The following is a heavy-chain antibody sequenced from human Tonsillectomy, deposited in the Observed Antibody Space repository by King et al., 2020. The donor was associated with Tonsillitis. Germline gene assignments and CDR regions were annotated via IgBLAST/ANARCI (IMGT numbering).Heavy chain of an antibody. D-gene: IGHD6-13*01. CDR3: ATSAGTFSYYYYMDV. V-gene: IGHV3-33*08. J-gene: IGHJ6*03. Sequence: VQLVESGGGVVQPGRSLRLSCAASGFTFSSYGMHWVRQAPGKGLEWVAFIWYDGSDKYYADSVKGRFTISRDNSKNTLYLQMNSLRAEDTAVYYCATSAGTFSYYYYMDVWGKGTTVTVSS. CDR2: IWYDGSDK. CDR1: GFTFSSYG.